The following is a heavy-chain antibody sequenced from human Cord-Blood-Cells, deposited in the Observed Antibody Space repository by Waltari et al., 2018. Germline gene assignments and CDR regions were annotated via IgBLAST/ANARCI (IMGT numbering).Heavy chain of an antibody. Sequence: QVQLQESGPGLVTPSETLSLTCTVSGGSISSYYWSWIRQPPGKGLEWIGYIYYSGSTNYNPSLKSRVTISVDTSKNQFSLKLSSVTAADTAVYYCARHSVEQNWFDPWGQGTLVTVSS. V-gene: IGHV4-59*08. CDR1: GGSISSYY. J-gene: IGHJ5*02. CDR3: ARHSVEQNWFDP. CDR2: IYYSGST.